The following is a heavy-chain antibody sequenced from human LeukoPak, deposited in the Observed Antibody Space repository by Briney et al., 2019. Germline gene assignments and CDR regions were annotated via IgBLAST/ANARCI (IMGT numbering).Heavy chain of an antibody. CDR2: IRWNSGNA. CDR3: AKDITGNNWYFDL. D-gene: IGHD7-27*01. Sequence: GRSLRLSCAASGFTFDNYAMHWVRQAPGKGPEWVSSIRWNSGNAAYADSVRGRFTISRDNAKDSLYLQMNSLRTEDTALYYCAKDITGNNWYFDLWGRGTLVTVSS. V-gene: IGHV3-9*01. J-gene: IGHJ2*01. CDR1: GFTFDNYA.